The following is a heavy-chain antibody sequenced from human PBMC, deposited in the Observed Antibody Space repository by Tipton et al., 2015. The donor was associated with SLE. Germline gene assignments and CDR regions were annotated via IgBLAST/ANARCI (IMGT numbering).Heavy chain of an antibody. D-gene: IGHD3-22*01. CDR2: MSDSGDT. CDR1: GGPISEYF. CDR3: ARTGDSSGYSGYYLDS. V-gene: IGHV4-59*01. J-gene: IGHJ4*02. Sequence: TLSLTCSVSGGPISEYFWSWSRQAPGKGPEWCGHMSDSGDTNYNPSLKSRVTISVDTSKNQFSLKLNSVTAADTAVYYCARTGDSSGYSGYYLDSWGQGTLVTVSS.